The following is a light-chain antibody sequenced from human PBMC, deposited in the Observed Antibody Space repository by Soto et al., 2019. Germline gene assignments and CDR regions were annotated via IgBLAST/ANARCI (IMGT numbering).Light chain of an antibody. J-gene: IGKJ1*01. Sequence: DIVMTQSPLSLPVSPGEPASISCRSSQTLLHGNGNIYLDWYVQKPGQSPQLLIYLGSNRASGVSDRFSGSGSGTTYTLKISRVEAEDVGVYYCMQALQTWTFGQGTRLEIK. V-gene: IGKV2-28*01. CDR3: MQALQTWT. CDR1: QTLLHGNGNIY. CDR2: LGS.